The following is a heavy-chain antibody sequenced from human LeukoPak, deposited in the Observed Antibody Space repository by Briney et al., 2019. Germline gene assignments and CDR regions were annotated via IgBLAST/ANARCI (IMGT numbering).Heavy chain of an antibody. CDR2: INWNGRSI. D-gene: IGHD3-10*02. CDR1: RFTFDEYG. Sequence: GGSLRLSCAASRFTFDEYGMSWVRQTAGKGLEWVSGINWNGRSIGYADSVKGRFTISRDNAKNSLNLQMNSLRAEDTAVYYCAELGITMIGGVWGKGTTVTTFS. CDR3: AELGITMIGGV. J-gene: IGHJ6*04. V-gene: IGHV3-20*04.